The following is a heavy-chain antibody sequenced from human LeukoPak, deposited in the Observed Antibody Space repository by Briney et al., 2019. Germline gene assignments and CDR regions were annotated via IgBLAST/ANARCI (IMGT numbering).Heavy chain of an antibody. V-gene: IGHV3-23*01. CDR2: ISGSGGST. CDR1: GFTFSSYA. Sequence: GGSLRLSCAASGFTFSSYAMSWVRRAPGKGLEWVSAISGSGGSTYYADSVKGRFTISRDNSKNTLYLQMNSLRAEDTAVYYCAKDIAAAGSPYYFDYWGQGTLVTVSS. CDR3: AKDIAAAGSPYYFDY. D-gene: IGHD6-13*01. J-gene: IGHJ4*02.